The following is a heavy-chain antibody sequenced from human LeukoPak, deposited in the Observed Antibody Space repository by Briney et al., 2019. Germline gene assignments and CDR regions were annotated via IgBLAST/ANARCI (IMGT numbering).Heavy chain of an antibody. CDR3: VRTPPNWGFDY. CDR1: GYTFTTHD. V-gene: IGHV1-8*01. CDR2: MSPNSGDT. J-gene: IGHJ4*02. D-gene: IGHD7-27*01. Sequence: ASVKVSCKASGYTFTTHDINWVRQATEQGLERLGWMSPNSGDTGYAQKFQGRVTMTSDSSISTAYMELSSLRSEDTAIYYCVRTPPNWGFDYWGQGTLVTVSS.